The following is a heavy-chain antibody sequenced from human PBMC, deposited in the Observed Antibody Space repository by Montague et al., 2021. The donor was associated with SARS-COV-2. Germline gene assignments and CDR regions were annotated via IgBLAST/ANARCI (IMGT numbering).Heavy chain of an antibody. V-gene: IGHV4-59*08. CDR1: GGSISSYY. Sequence: SETLSLTCTVSGGSISSYYWSWIRQPPGKGLEWIRYIYYSGSTNYNPSLKSRVTIPVDTSKNQFSLKLSSVTAADTAVYYCARRGRKLLPVATTIGGFDIWGQGTMVTVSS. J-gene: IGHJ3*02. D-gene: IGHD5-12*01. CDR3: ARRGRKLLPVATTIGGFDI. CDR2: IYYSGST.